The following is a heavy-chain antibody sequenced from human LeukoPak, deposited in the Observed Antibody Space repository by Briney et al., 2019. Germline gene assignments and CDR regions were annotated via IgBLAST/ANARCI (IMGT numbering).Heavy chain of an antibody. D-gene: IGHD2-2*01. J-gene: IGHJ4*02. CDR3: AKDTYQLLSYYFDY. CDR2: ISYDGSNK. V-gene: IGHV3-30*18. CDR1: GFTFSSYG. Sequence: PGRSLRLSCAASGFTFSSYGMHWVRQAPGKGLEWLAVISYDGSNKYYADSVKGRFTISRDNSKNTLYLQMNSLRAEDTAVYYCAKDTYQLLSYYFDYWGQGTLVTASS.